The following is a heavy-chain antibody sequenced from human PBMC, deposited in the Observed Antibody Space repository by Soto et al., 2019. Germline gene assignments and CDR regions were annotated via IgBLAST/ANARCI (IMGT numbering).Heavy chain of an antibody. V-gene: IGHV3-15*07. CDR3: TLHSGYSSGWYYGMDV. D-gene: IGHD6-19*01. CDR2: IKSKTDGGTT. Sequence: GGSLRLSCAASGFTFSNAWMKWVRQAPGKGLEWVGRIKSKTDGGTTGYAAPVKGRFTISRDDSKNTLYLRMNSLKTEDTAVYYCTLHSGYSSGWYYGMDVWGQGTTVTVSS. J-gene: IGHJ6*02. CDR1: GFTFSNAW.